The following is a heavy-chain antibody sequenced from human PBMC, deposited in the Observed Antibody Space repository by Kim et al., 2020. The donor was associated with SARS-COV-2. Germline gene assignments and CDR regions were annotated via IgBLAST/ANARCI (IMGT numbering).Heavy chain of an antibody. D-gene: IGHD3-16*01. CDR2: ISSISSYT. Sequence: GGSLRLSCAASGFTFSDYYMSWIRQAPGKGLEWVSYISSISSYTNYADSVKGRFTISRDNAKNSLYLQMNSLRAEDTAVYYCARDLVGGAFEIWGQGTMVTVSA. CDR3: ARDLVGGAFEI. J-gene: IGHJ3*02. CDR1: GFTFSDYY. V-gene: IGHV3-11*05.